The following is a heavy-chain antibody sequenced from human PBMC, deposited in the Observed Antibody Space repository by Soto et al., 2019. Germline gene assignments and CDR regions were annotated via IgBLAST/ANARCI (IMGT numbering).Heavy chain of an antibody. V-gene: IGHV3-33*01. J-gene: IGHJ6*03. CDR1: GFTFSSYG. D-gene: IGHD3-10*01. CDR3: ERATWRYGAVNYLDV. Sequence: QAQLVESGGGVVQPGRSLRLSCAASGFTFSSYGMHWVRQAPGKGLEWVAVIWYDGSNKYYADSVKGCINISRDNSKNTRYMQRNSLRAEDTAVYYCERATWRYGAVNYLDVWGKGTTVTVSS. CDR2: IWYDGSNK.